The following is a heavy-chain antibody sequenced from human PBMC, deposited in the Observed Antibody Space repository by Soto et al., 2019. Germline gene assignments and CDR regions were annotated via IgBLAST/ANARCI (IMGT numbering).Heavy chain of an antibody. Sequence: GGSLRLSCTASGFTFGDYAMSWFRQAPGKGLEWVGFIRSKAYGGTTEYAASVKGRFTISRDDSKSIAYLQMNSLKTEDTAVYYCTRDQSYDEANYYYYYYMDVWGKGTTVTVSS. CDR1: GFTFGDYA. J-gene: IGHJ6*03. D-gene: IGHD2-8*01. V-gene: IGHV3-49*03. CDR3: TRDQSYDEANYYYYYYMDV. CDR2: IRSKAYGGTT.